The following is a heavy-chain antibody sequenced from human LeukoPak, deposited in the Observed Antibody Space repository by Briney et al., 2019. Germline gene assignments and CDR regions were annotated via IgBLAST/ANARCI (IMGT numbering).Heavy chain of an antibody. CDR3: ARDGGMDV. CDR1: AYTLTDHY. V-gene: IGHV1-2*02. J-gene: IGHJ6*02. Sequence: GASVIGSCKASAYTLTDHYMHWERQAPGQGLELMGWINLNSGVTNYPQKFQGRVTMTRDTSISTAYLELSRLRSDDTAVYYCARDGGMDVWGQGTTVTVSS. CDR2: INLNSGVT.